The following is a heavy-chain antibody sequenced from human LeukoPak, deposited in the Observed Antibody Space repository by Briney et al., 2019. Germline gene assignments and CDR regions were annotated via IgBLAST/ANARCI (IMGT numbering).Heavy chain of an antibody. V-gene: IGHV3-9*03. CDR3: AKADGPLWFGELFDY. J-gene: IGHJ4*02. CDR1: GFTFDDYA. CDR2: ISWNSGSI. Sequence: GRSLRLSCAASGFTFDDYAMHWVRQAPGKGLELVSVISWNSGSIGYADSVKGRFTISRDNAKNSLYLQMNSLRAEDMALYYCAKADGPLWFGELFDYWGQGTLVTVSS. D-gene: IGHD3-10*01.